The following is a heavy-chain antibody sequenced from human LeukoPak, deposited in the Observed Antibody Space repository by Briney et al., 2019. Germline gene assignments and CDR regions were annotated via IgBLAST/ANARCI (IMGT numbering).Heavy chain of an antibody. J-gene: IGHJ4*02. V-gene: IGHV5-51*01. CDR1: GYSFTSYW. CDR3: ARIVGTRITMVRGTYFADF. Sequence: GESLKISCKGSGYSFTSYWIGWVRQMPGKGLEWMGIIYPGDSDTRHSPSFQGQVTISADKSITTAYLQWSSLKASDTAMYYCARIVGTRITMVRGTYFADFWGQGTLVTVSS. D-gene: IGHD3-10*01. CDR2: IYPGDSDT.